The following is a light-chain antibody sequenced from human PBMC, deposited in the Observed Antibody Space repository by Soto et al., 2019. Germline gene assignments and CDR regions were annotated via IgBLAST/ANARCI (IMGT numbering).Light chain of an antibody. CDR3: QQYGRSPTT. Sequence: EIVLTQSPGTLSLSPGERATLSCRASQSVSSSYLAWYQHKPGQAPRLLISGTSSRATGIPDRFSGSGAGADFTLTISRLEPEDFAVYYCQQYGRSPTTFGQGTKVDIK. V-gene: IGKV3-20*01. CDR2: GTS. J-gene: IGKJ1*01. CDR1: QSVSSSY.